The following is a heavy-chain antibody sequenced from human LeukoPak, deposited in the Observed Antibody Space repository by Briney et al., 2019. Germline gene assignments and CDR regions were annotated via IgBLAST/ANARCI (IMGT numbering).Heavy chain of an antibody. J-gene: IGHJ4*02. V-gene: IGHV3-30*02. CDR2: IWYDGSNK. CDR3: AKDKGNYYFDY. Sequence: GGSLRLSCAASGISLSASGMHWVRQVPGEGLEWVAFIWYDGSNKYYADSVKGRFTISRDDSKKMIYLQMNSLRADDTALYYCAKDKGNYYFDYWGQGTLVTVSS. D-gene: IGHD4-23*01. CDR1: GISLSASG.